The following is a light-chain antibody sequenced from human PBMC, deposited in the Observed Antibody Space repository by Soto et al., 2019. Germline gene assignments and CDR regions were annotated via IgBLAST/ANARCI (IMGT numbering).Light chain of an antibody. CDR3: QPGSNSPPRLT. CDR2: DAS. J-gene: IGKJ4*01. V-gene: IGKV3-11*01. Sequence: EIVLTQSPATLSLSPGERATLSCRASQSVSSYLAWYQQKPGQAPRLLIYDASNRATGIPARFSGSGSGTDFTLTISSLEPEDFAVYYCQPGSNSPPRLTSGVGT. CDR1: QSVSSY.